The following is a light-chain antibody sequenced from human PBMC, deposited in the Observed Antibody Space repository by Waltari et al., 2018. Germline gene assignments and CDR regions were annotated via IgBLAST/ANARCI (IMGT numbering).Light chain of an antibody. CDR3: SSQSSNDVVL. J-gene: IGLJ2*01. CDR1: SNDVGGYNS. Sequence: QSALTQPASVSGSPGQSVTIFCAGTSNDVGGYNSFSWYQDHPGQAPRVIIYDFSDRPSGVSDRFSGSKSGNSASLTISGLQAEDEADYYCSSQSSNDVVLFGGGTKLTVL. V-gene: IGLV2-14*03. CDR2: DFS.